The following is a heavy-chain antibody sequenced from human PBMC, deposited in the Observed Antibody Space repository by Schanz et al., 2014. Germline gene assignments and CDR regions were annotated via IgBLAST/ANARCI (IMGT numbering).Heavy chain of an antibody. Sequence: EVQLVESGGGLAQPGGSLRLSCAASGITFSGYSMNWVRQAPGKGLEWVSYISGSSSTKYYADSVKGRFTISRDNGKKSLYLQINSLRAEHTAVYFCARDYESALSSPRHDAFDVWGQGTMVAVSS. D-gene: IGHD3-22*01. CDR2: ISGSSSTK. CDR3: ARDYESALSSPRHDAFDV. CDR1: GITFSGYS. J-gene: IGHJ3*01. V-gene: IGHV3-48*01.